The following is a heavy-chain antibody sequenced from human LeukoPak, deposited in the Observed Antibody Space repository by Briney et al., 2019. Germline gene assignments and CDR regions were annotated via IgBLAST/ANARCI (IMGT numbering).Heavy chain of an antibody. J-gene: IGHJ4*02. CDR1: GASVSSGSYY. CDR3: ARASTYDYVWGRRSVLYYSDY. D-gene: IGHD3-16*01. V-gene: IGHV4-61*01. CDR2: IYYSGST. Sequence: SETLSLTRNVSGASVSSGSYYWSWIRQPPGKELEWIGYIYYSGSTSYNPSLKSRVTISVDTSKNQFSLKLSSVTAADTAVYYCARASTYDYVWGRRSVLYYSDYWGQGTLVTVSS.